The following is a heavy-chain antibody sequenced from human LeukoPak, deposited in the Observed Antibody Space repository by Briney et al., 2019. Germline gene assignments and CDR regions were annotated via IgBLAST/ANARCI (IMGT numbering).Heavy chain of an antibody. V-gene: IGHV4-59*01. CDR1: GGSISNYY. CDR3: ATLARYSGSYHGVDY. J-gene: IGHJ4*02. D-gene: IGHD1-26*01. Sequence: SETLSLTCSVSGGSISNYYWTWIRQPPGKGLEWIGYIYYSGSTNYNPSLKSRVTISVDTSKNQFSLKLSSVTAADTAVYYCATLARYSGSYHGVDYWGQGTLVTVSS. CDR2: IYYSGST.